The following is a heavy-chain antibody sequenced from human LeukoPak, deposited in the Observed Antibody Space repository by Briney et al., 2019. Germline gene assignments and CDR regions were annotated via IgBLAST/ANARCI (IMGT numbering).Heavy chain of an antibody. CDR2: ISYDGSNK. V-gene: IGHV3-30-3*01. CDR3: ARVYSSGWYEDY. Sequence: PGRSLRLSCAASGFTFSSYAMHWVRQAPGEGLEGVAVISYDGSNKYYADSVKGRFTISRDNSKNTLYLQMNSLRAEDTAVYYCARVYSSGWYEDYWGQGTLVTVSS. J-gene: IGHJ4*02. D-gene: IGHD6-19*01. CDR1: GFTFSSYA.